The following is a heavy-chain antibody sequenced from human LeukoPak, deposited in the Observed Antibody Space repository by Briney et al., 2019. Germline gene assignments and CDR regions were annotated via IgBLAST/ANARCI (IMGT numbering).Heavy chain of an antibody. CDR1: GYTFTGYY. Sequence: ASVKISCKASGYTFTGYYMHWVRQAPGQGLEWMGWINPNSGGTNYAQKFQGRVTMTRDTSISTAYMELSRLRSDDTAVYYCARGGKDYGDYHDAFDIWGQGTMVTVSS. CDR2: INPNSGGT. CDR3: ARGGKDYGDYHDAFDI. D-gene: IGHD4-17*01. V-gene: IGHV1-2*02. J-gene: IGHJ3*02.